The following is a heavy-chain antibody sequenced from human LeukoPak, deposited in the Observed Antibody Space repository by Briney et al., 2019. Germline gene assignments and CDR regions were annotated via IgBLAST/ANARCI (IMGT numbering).Heavy chain of an antibody. J-gene: IGHJ4*02. V-gene: IGHV3-23*01. D-gene: IGHD5-18*01. CDR1: GFTVSSNY. CDR2: ISAIGGST. CDR3: AKRNTATLGGYYFDY. Sequence: GSLRLSCAASGFTVSSNYMSWVRQAPGKGLEWVSTISAIGGSTYYADSVKGRFTISRDNSKNTLYLQMNSLRAEDTAVYYCAKRNTATLGGYYFDYWGQGTLVTVSS.